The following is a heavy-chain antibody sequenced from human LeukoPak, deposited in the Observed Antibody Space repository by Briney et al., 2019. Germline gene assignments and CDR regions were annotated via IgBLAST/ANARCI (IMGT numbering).Heavy chain of an antibody. CDR2: IYYHGNNK. J-gene: IGHJ4*02. D-gene: IGHD3-10*01. Sequence: GGSLRLSCAASGFTFSNYGMHWVRQAPGQGLEWVAFIYYHGNNKNYADFVKGRFTISRDNSKNTPFLQMNSLRAEDTAVYYCARGNYYGSGCDFWGQGSLVTVSS. V-gene: IGHV3-30*02. CDR1: GFTFSNYG. CDR3: ARGNYYGSGCDF.